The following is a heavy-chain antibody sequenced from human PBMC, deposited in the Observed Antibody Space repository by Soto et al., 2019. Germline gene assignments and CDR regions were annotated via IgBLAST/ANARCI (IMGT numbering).Heavy chain of an antibody. V-gene: IGHV3-23*01. CDR3: AKPYYDFWSGYSPRFDY. J-gene: IGHJ4*02. D-gene: IGHD3-3*01. CDR2: IAGSTVST. Sequence: GGSLRLSCEASGFTFSSYALSWVRQAPGKGLEWVSVIAGSTVSTYYADSVKGRFTISRDNSKNTLYLQMNSLRVEDTAVYYCAKPYYDFWSGYSPRFDYWGQGTLVTVSS. CDR1: GFTFSSYA.